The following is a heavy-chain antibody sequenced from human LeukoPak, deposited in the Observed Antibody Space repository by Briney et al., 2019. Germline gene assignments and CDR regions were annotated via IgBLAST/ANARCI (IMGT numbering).Heavy chain of an antibody. Sequence: SETLSHTCTVSGVSISSGGYHCRSIRQHPAKGLEWIGYIYYSGTTSYNPSLKSQVTISVDTSKKKFSLKVSSVTVADTAVYYCARLGYADSPNWFDPRGQGTLVTVSS. CDR3: ARLGYADSPNWFDP. V-gene: IGHV4-31*01. CDR2: IYYSGTT. J-gene: IGHJ5*02. CDR1: GVSISSGGYH. D-gene: IGHD4-17*01.